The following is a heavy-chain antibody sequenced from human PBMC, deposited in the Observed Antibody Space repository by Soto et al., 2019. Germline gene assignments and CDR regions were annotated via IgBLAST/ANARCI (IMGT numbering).Heavy chain of an antibody. Sequence: GGSLRLSCAASGFTFSSYAMSWVRQAPGKGLEWVSAISGSGGSTYYADSVKGRFTISRDNSKNTLYLQMDSLRDDDTALYYCAGRSGSKDYWGQGTLVTVSS. J-gene: IGHJ4*02. CDR2: ISGSGGST. CDR3: AGRSGSKDY. D-gene: IGHD3-22*01. CDR1: GFTFSSYA. V-gene: IGHV3-23*01.